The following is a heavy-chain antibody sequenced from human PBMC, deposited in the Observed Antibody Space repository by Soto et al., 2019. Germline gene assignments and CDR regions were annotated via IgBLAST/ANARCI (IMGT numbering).Heavy chain of an antibody. CDR1: GFTFSSYG. CDR2: IWYDGSNK. CDR3: ARGRGSGSYYKTEPSLDY. J-gene: IGHJ4*02. D-gene: IGHD3-10*01. V-gene: IGHV3-33*01. Sequence: GGSLRLSCAASGFTFSSYGMHWVRQAPGKGLEWVAVIWYDGSNKYYADSVKGRFTISRDNSKNTLYLQMNSLRAEDTAVYYCARGRGSGSYYKTEPSLDYWGQGTLVTVSS.